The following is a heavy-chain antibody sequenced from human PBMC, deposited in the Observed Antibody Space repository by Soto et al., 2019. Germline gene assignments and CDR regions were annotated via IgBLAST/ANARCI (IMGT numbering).Heavy chain of an antibody. D-gene: IGHD3-9*01. CDR1: GFTFSSYA. CDR3: AKEERYFDWLPPSDP. V-gene: IGHV3-23*01. Sequence: GGSLRLSCAASGFTFSSYAMSWVRQAPGKGLEWVSAISGSGGSTYYADSVKGRFTISRDNSKNTLYLQMNSLRAEDTAVYYCAKEERYFDWLPPSDPWGQGTMMTVYS. CDR2: ISGSGGST. J-gene: IGHJ5*02.